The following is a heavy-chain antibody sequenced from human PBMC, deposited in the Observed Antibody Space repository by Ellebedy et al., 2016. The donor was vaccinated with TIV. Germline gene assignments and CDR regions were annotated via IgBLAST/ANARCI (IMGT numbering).Heavy chain of an antibody. CDR3: ARVDGEIVTGYNSLRAIDY. Sequence: AASVKVSCKASGYTFAKSGLTWVRQAPGQGLEWVGWIDFDNGKTKYPQKFQGRVTMTTDTSTNTAFMELRSLRSDDTAVYYCARVDGEIVTGYNSLRAIDYWGQGTLVTVSS. D-gene: IGHD3-9*01. CDR2: IDFDNGKT. J-gene: IGHJ4*02. CDR1: GYTFAKSG. V-gene: IGHV1-18*01.